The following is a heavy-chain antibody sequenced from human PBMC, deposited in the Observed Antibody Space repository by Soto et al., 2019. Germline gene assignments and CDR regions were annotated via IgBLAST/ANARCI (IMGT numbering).Heavy chain of an antibody. V-gene: IGHV1-69*01. Sequence: QVQLVQSGAEVKKPGSSVKVSCKASGGTFSSYAISWVRQAPGQGLEWMGGIIPIFGTANYAQKFQGRVTITADESTSTAYMELSSLRSEDTAVYYCARSVQAPRGCSYGSFDYWGQGTLVTVSS. CDR1: GGTFSSYA. CDR2: IIPIFGTA. D-gene: IGHD5-18*01. CDR3: ARSVQAPRGCSYGSFDY. J-gene: IGHJ4*02.